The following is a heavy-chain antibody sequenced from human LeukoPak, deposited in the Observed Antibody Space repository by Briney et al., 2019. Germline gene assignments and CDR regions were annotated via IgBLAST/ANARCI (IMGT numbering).Heavy chain of an antibody. D-gene: IGHD3-10*01. CDR1: GYTFTSYG. Sequence: ASVKVSCKAPGYTFTSYGISWVRQAPGQGLEWMGWISAYNGNTNYAQKLQGRVTMTTDTSTSTAYMELRSLRSDDTAVYYCARDRAYYGSGSPKYFQHWGQGTLVTVSS. CDR2: ISAYNGNT. CDR3: ARDRAYYGSGSPKYFQH. V-gene: IGHV1-18*01. J-gene: IGHJ1*01.